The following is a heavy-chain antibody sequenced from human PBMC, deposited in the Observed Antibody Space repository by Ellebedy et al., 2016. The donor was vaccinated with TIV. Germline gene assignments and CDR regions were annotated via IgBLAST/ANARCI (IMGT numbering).Heavy chain of an antibody. Sequence: KVSCKGSGYSFTSYWISWVRQKPGKGLEWMGRIHPSDSDTDYRPSFRGHVTMSVDKSISIAFLQWSSLQASDTAMYYCARHGDSDFDSWGQGTVVTVSP. CDR2: IHPSDSDT. J-gene: IGHJ4*02. CDR3: ARHGDSDFDS. V-gene: IGHV5-10-1*01. CDR1: GYSFTSYW. D-gene: IGHD4-17*01.